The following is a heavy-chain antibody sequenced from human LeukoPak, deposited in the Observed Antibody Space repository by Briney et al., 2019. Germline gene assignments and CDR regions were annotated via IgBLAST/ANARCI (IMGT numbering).Heavy chain of an antibody. CDR2: IYYSGST. J-gene: IGHJ6*03. V-gene: IGHV4-39*07. Sequence: SETLSLTCTVCGGSISSSSYYWGWIRQPPGKGLEWIGSIYYSGSTYYNPSLKSRVTISVDTSKNQFSLKLSSVTAADTAVYYCAVSWTPYYYYMDVWGKGTTVTVSS. D-gene: IGHD6-13*01. CDR1: GGSISSSSYY. CDR3: AVSWTPYYYYMDV.